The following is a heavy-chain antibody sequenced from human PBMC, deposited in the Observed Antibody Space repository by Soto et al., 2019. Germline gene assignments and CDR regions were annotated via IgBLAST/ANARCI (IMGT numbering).Heavy chain of an antibody. CDR3: TTRLVVYGMDV. CDR1: GVTFRNAW. D-gene: IGHD2-2*01. V-gene: IGHV3-15*07. Sequence: PGWSPKLSCAASGVTFRNAWMDWVRQTPGKGLEWVGRIKSKTDGGTTDYAAPVKGRFTISRDDSKNTLYLQMNSLKTEDTAVYYCTTRLVVYGMDVWGQGTTVTVSS. J-gene: IGHJ6*02. CDR2: IKSKTDGGTT.